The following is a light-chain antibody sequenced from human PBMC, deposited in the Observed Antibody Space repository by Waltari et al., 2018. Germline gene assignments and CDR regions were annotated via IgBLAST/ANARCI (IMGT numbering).Light chain of an antibody. CDR3: QQYNNWPLT. Sequence: EIVMTQSPATLSVSPGERATLSCRASQSVSSNLAWYQKNRGQAPRLLIYGASTRATGIPARFSGSGSGTEFTLTISSMQSEDFAVYYCQQYNNWPLTVGGGTKVEIK. CDR2: GAS. J-gene: IGKJ4*01. V-gene: IGKV3-15*01. CDR1: QSVSSN.